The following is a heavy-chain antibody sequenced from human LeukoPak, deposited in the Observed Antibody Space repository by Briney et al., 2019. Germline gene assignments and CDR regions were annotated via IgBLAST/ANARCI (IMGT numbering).Heavy chain of an antibody. CDR3: AKGSSGYFFDR. D-gene: IGHD3-22*01. CDR1: GFTFSDHW. Sequence: PGGSLRLSCAASGFTFSDHWMSWVRQAPGKGLEWVANIKPDGSEKNYVDSVKGRFTISIDNAKNSLYLQMNSLRAEDTALYYCAKGSSGYFFDRWGQGTLVTVSS. V-gene: IGHV3-7*03. J-gene: IGHJ4*02. CDR2: IKPDGSEK.